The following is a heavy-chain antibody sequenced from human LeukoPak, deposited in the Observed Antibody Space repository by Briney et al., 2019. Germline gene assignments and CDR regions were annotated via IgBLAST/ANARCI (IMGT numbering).Heavy chain of an antibody. CDR1: GGSFSDYY. Sequence: SETLSLTCAVYGGSFSDYYWSWIRQPPGKGREWSGEINHSGSTNYNPSLKRQFTISVDTSKTQFSMILASVTAADTAVYYCARGRGPAFNWGQGTLVTVSS. J-gene: IGHJ4*02. CDR2: INHSGST. CDR3: ARGRGPAFN. V-gene: IGHV4-34*01.